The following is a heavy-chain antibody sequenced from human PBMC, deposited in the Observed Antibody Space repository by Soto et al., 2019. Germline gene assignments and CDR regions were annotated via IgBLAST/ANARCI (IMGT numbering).Heavy chain of an antibody. D-gene: IGHD3-10*01. CDR3: AKSGGGYYGSGSKY. Sequence: PGGSLRLSCAASGFTFSSYAMSWVRQAPGKGLEWVSAISGSGGSTYYADSVKGRFTISRDNSKNTLYLQMNSLRAEDTAVYYCAKSGGGYYGSGSKYWGQGTLVTVSS. V-gene: IGHV3-23*01. CDR2: ISGSGGST. CDR1: GFTFSSYA. J-gene: IGHJ4*02.